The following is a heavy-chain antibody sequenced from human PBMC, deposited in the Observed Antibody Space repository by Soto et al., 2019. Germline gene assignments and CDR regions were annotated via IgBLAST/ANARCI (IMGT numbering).Heavy chain of an antibody. Sequence: QVQLVQSGAEVKKHGASVKVSCKASGYTFTNYGISWVRQAPGQGLEWMGWISTYNGNTNYAQNLQDRVTMTTDTSTSTAYMELRSLRSDDTAVFYCARVLARYYDFWGGYFEYWGQGSLVTVSS. CDR3: ARVLARYYDFWGGYFEY. D-gene: IGHD3-3*01. J-gene: IGHJ4*02. V-gene: IGHV1-18*01. CDR1: GYTFTNYG. CDR2: ISTYNGNT.